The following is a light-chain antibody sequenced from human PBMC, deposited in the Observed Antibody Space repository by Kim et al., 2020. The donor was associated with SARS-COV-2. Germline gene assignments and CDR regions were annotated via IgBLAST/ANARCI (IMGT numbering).Light chain of an antibody. CDR1: QGIRKD. J-gene: IGKJ4*01. Sequence: ASVGDRVTIACRASQGIRKDLAWYQQKPGAAPKLLIHDAPNLQSGVPSRFSGSGSGTDFTLTINNLQPDDFATYYCLQEYDYPLTFGGGTKVDIK. V-gene: IGKV1-6*01. CDR2: DAP. CDR3: LQEYDYPLT.